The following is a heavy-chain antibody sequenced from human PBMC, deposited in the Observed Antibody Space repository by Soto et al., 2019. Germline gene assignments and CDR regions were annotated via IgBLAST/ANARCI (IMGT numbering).Heavy chain of an antibody. D-gene: IGHD6-19*01. CDR1: GFIFSDCY. CDR2: ISSSSSYT. Sequence: GGSLRLSCVASGFIFSDCYMSWIRQAPGKGLEWVSHISSSSSYTNYADSVKGRFTISRDNAKNSLYLQMNSLRAEDTAVYYCAISMSYSSGWRFDYWGQGTLVTVSS. J-gene: IGHJ4*02. CDR3: AISMSYSSGWRFDY. V-gene: IGHV3-11*06.